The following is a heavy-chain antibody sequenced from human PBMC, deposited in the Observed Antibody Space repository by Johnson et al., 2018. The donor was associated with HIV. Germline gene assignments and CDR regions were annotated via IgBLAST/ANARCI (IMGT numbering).Heavy chain of an antibody. CDR1: GFTFSSYA. CDR3: ARVRGLIAFDI. D-gene: IGHD3-22*01. CDR2: ISYDRSNK. V-gene: IGHV3-30-3*01. Sequence: QVQLLESGGGLVQPGGSLRLSCAASGFTFSSYAMHWVRQAPGKGLEWVAVISYDRSNKYYADSVKGRFTISRDNSKNTLYLQMNSLRAEGTAVYYCARVRGLIAFDIWGQGTMVTVSS. J-gene: IGHJ3*02.